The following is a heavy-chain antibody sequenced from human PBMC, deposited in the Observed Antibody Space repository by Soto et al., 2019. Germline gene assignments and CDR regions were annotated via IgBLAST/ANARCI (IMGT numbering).Heavy chain of an antibody. CDR1: GFISDDYA. D-gene: IGHD2-2*01. Sequence: GGSQILSCAASGFISDDYAMRWLRQAPEERLEWDSGISRNSGSIGYADSVKGRFTISRDNAKNSLYLQMNSLRAEDTALYYCAKDTLVPAATQCHYYYYMDVWGKGTTGTVSS. V-gene: IGHV3-9*02. CDR3: AKDTLVPAATQCHYYYYMDV. J-gene: IGHJ6*03. CDR2: ISRNSGSI.